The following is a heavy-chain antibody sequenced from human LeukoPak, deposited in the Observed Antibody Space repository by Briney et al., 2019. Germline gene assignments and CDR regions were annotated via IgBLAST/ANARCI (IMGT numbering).Heavy chain of an antibody. Sequence: KTSETLSLTCTVSGGSISSSSYYWGWIRQPPGKGLEWIGSIYYSGSTYYNPSLKSRVTISVDTSKNQFSLNLSSVTAADTAVYYCARVQQLVKWIRGSRRYYFDYWGQGTLVTVSS. CDR2: IYYSGST. D-gene: IGHD6-13*01. V-gene: IGHV4-39*07. CDR1: GGSISSSSYY. J-gene: IGHJ4*02. CDR3: ARVQQLVKWIRGSRRYYFDY.